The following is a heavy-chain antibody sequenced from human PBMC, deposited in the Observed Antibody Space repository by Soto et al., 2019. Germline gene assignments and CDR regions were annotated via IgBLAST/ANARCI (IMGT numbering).Heavy chain of an antibody. CDR1: GGTCSSYA. CDR3: ARGGYDSSGYFPHDY. J-gene: IGHJ4*02. V-gene: IGHV1-69*06. D-gene: IGHD3-22*01. Sequence: SLQVACKGCGGTCSSYAISWVRQAPGQGLEWMGGIIPIFGTANYAQKFQGRVTVTADKSTSTAYMELSSLRSEDTAVYYCARGGYDSSGYFPHDYWGQGTLVTVSS. CDR2: IIPIFGTA.